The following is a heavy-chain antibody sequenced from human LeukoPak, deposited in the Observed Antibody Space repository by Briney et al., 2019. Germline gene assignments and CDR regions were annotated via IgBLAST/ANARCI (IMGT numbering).Heavy chain of an antibody. CDR2: INHNGST. D-gene: IGHD3-10*01. Sequence: SETLSLTCAVYGGSFSGYYWSWIRQPPGKGVEGIGEINHNGSTNYNPSLKSRVTISVDTSKNQFSLKLSSVTAADTAVYYCARTRITMVRGVTGSFDYWGQGTLVTVSS. V-gene: IGHV4-34*01. CDR1: GGSFSGYY. J-gene: IGHJ4*02. CDR3: ARTRITMVRGVTGSFDY.